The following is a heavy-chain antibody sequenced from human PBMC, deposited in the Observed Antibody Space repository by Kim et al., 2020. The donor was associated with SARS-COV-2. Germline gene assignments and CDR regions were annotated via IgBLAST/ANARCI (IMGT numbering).Heavy chain of an antibody. CDR3: ARDIPARQAIDY. Sequence: ASVKVSCKASGYTFTGYYMHWVRQAPGQGLEWMGRINPNSGGTNYAQKFQGRVTMTRDTSISTAYMELSRLISDDTAVYYCARDIPARQAIDYWGQGTLVTVSS. D-gene: IGHD6-6*01. CDR1: GYTFTGYY. CDR2: INPNSGGT. J-gene: IGHJ4*02. V-gene: IGHV1-2*06.